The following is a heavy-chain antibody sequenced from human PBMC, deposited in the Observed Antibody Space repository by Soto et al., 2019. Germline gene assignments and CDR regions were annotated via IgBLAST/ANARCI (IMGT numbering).Heavy chain of an antibody. V-gene: IGHV3-30-3*01. D-gene: IGHD2-21*02. CDR3: ARDLHIVVVTAFDY. CDR1: GFTFSSYA. CDR2: ISYDGSNK. Sequence: QVQLVESGGGVVQPGRSLRLSCAASGFTFSSYAMHWVRQAPGKGLEWVAVISYDGSNKYYADSVKGRFTISRDNSKNTLYLQMNSLRAEDKAVYYCARDLHIVVVTAFDYWGQGTLVTVSS. J-gene: IGHJ4*02.